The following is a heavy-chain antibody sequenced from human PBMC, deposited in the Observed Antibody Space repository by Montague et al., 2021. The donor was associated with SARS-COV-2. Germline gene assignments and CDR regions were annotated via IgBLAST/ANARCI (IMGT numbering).Heavy chain of an antibody. CDR3: ASAPRYSFGFWAY. CDR2: INHSGYT. D-gene: IGHD5-12*01. CDR1: GASSSNYY. J-gene: IGHJ4*02. V-gene: IGHV4-34*01. Sequence: ETLSLTCAVYGASSSNYYWSWIRQSPGKGLEWVGEINHSGYTDXNPSLESRLTISLDSSKKQFSLKMTSVTAADTAIYYCASAPRYSFGFWAYWGQGTLVSVSS.